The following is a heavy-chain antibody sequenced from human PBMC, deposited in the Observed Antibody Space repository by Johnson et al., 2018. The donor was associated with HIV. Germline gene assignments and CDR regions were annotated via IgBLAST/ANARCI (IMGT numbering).Heavy chain of an antibody. CDR1: GFTVSSNY. CDR2: IYSGGST. Sequence: VQLVESGGGLVQPGGSLRLSCAASGFTVSSNYMSWVRQAPGKGLEWVSVIYSGGSTYYADSVKGRFTISRDNSKNTLYLQMNSLGAEDTGVYYCAKPQLPADDIFNFWGQGTMVIVSS. J-gene: IGHJ3*01. D-gene: IGHD3-22*01. V-gene: IGHV3-66*01. CDR3: AKPQLPADDIFNF.